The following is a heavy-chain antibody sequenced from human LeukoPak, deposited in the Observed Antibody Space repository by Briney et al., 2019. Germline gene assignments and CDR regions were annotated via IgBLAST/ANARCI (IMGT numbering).Heavy chain of an antibody. Sequence: GGSLRLSCAASGFTFSSYAMSWARQAPGKGLEWVSAISGSGGSTYYADSVKGRFTISRDNSKNTLYLQMNSLRAEDTAVYYCAKDGYSSSWYNWFDPWGQGTLVTVSS. CDR2: ISGSGGST. CDR3: AKDGYSSSWYNWFDP. J-gene: IGHJ5*02. CDR1: GFTFSSYA. D-gene: IGHD6-13*01. V-gene: IGHV3-23*01.